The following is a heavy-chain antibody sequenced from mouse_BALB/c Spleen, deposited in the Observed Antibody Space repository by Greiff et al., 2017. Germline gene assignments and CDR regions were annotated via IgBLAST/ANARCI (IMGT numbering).Heavy chain of an antibody. V-gene: IGHV1S56*01. Sequence: VKLQESGPELVKPGASVKMSCKASGYTFTSYYIHWVKQRPGQGLEWIGWIYPGDGSTKYNEKFKGKTTLTADKSSSTAYMLLSSLTSEDSAIYFCVTTVVADWYFDVWGAGTTVTVSS. CDR1: GYTFTSYY. D-gene: IGHD1-1*01. CDR2: IYPGDGST. CDR3: VTTVVADWYFDV. J-gene: IGHJ1*01.